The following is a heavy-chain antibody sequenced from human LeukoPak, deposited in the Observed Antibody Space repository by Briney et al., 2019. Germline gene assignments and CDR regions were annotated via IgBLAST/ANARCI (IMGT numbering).Heavy chain of an antibody. CDR1: GFTFSSYA. J-gene: IGHJ4*02. CDR2: IAYDGSNK. D-gene: IGHD5-12*01. Sequence: PGGSLRLSCAASGFTFSSYAMHWVRQAPGKGLEWVAVIAYDGSNKYYADSVKGRFTLSGDNSKTTVYLQMNSLRAEDTAVYYCARDRSGFYSIDQWGQGTLVTVSP. CDR3: ARDRSGFYSIDQ. V-gene: IGHV3-30-3*01.